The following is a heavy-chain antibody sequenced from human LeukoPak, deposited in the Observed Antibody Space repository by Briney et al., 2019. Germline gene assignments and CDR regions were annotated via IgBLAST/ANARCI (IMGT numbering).Heavy chain of an antibody. V-gene: IGHV3-15*01. Sequence: PGGSLRLSCAASGFTFNGYWMSWVRQAPGKGLEWVGRIKNKADAGTAEYAAPVKSRFSISRDDSKNTVYLQMNSLETEDTGMYYCTTEGLPGSFDYWGQGTLVTVSS. CDR2: IKNKADAGTA. CDR1: GFTFNGYW. J-gene: IGHJ4*02. CDR3: TTEGLPGSFDY. D-gene: IGHD4-11*01.